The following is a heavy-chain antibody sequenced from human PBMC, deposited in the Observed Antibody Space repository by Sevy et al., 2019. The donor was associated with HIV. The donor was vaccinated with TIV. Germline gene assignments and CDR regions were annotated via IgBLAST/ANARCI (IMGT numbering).Heavy chain of an antibody. CDR3: TAVGLPYFSGSSSYQGDSFEP. D-gene: IGHD2-2*01. J-gene: IGHJ5*02. V-gene: IGHV1-24*01. Sequence: ASVKVSCKVSGYSLTKLAIHWVRQAPGKGLEWMGHLAPQYGETLYAQRFQGRLTMAEDTSPDTAFMELSSLTSEDTAMYYCTAVGLPYFSGSSSYQGDSFEPWGQGTLVTVSS. CDR1: GYSLTKLA. CDR2: LAPQYGET.